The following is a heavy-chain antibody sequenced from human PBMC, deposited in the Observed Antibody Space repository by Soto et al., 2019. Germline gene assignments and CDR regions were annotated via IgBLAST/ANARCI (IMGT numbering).Heavy chain of an antibody. Sequence: SETLSLTCTVSGGSISSYYWSWIRQSPGKGLGWIGYMYYSGSTNYNPSLKSRVTISIDTSRNQFSLKLSSVTAADTAVYYCARGTFGVVKDWGQGTLVTVSS. V-gene: IGHV4-59*01. D-gene: IGHD3-3*01. J-gene: IGHJ4*02. CDR1: GGSISSYY. CDR2: MYYSGST. CDR3: ARGTFGVVKD.